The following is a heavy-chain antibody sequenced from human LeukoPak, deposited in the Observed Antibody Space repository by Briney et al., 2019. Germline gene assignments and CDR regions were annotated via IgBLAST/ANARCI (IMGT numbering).Heavy chain of an antibody. CDR1: GFTFSSYG. D-gene: IGHD2-15*01. CDR2: ISYDGSNK. Sequence: GGSLRLSCAASGFTFSSYGMHWVRQAPGKGLEWVAVISYDGSNKYYADSVKGRFTISRDNSKNTLYLQMNSMRAEDTAVYYCAKESNLGYCSGGSCYSGFSYYFDYWGQGTLVTVSS. CDR3: AKESNLGYCSGGSCYSGFSYYFDY. V-gene: IGHV3-30*18. J-gene: IGHJ4*02.